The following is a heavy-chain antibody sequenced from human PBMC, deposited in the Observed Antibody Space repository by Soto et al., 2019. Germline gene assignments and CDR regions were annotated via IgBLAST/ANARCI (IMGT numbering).Heavy chain of an antibody. J-gene: IGHJ4*02. Sequence: QVQLVQSGAEVKKPGSSVKVSCKASGGTFSSYGISWVRRAPGQGLEWMGGIIPIFGTANYAQKFQGRVTITADESTSTAYMELSSLTSEDTALYYCARKYISSWAFDYWGQGTLVTVSS. CDR3: ARKYISSWAFDY. V-gene: IGHV1-69*01. D-gene: IGHD6-13*01. CDR1: GGTFSSYG. CDR2: IIPIFGTA.